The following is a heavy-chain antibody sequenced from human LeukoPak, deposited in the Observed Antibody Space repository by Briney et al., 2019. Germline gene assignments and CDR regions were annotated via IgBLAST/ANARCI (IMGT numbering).Heavy chain of an antibody. V-gene: IGHV1-46*03. Sequence: ASVKVSCKASGYTFTSYYMHWVRQAPGQGLEWMRIINPSGGSTTYAQKFLGRVTMTRDTSTSTVYMGLSSLRSEETAVYYCARGRAVGVRAGFDYWGQGTLVTVSS. CDR3: ARGRAVGVRAGFDY. CDR2: INPSGGST. J-gene: IGHJ4*02. CDR1: GYTFTSYY. D-gene: IGHD1-26*01.